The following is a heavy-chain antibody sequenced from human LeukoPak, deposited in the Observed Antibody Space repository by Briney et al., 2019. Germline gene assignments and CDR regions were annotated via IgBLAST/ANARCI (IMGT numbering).Heavy chain of an antibody. J-gene: IGHJ6*03. CDR1: GFTFSNYW. CDR3: ARGGGSAASGSQVRVDYMDV. V-gene: IGHV3-74*01. CDR2: IHSDGSTI. D-gene: IGHD3-10*01. Sequence: AGSLRLSCAASGFTFSNYWMHWVRQVPGKGLVWVSLIHSDGSTIIYADSVKGRFTISRDNAKKTLYLQMDSLRVDDMAVYFCARGGGSAASGSQVRVDYMDVWRKGTTVSVSS.